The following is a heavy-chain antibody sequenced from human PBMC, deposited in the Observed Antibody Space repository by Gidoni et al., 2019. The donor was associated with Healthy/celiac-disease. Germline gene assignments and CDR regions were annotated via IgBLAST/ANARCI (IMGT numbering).Heavy chain of an antibody. V-gene: IGHV3-33*01. D-gene: IGHD6-13*01. CDR2: IWYDGSNK. J-gene: IGHJ4*02. CDR1: GFTFSSYG. CDR3: ARDSREGSSSCHFDY. Sequence: QVQLVESGGGVVQPGRSLRLSCAASGFTFSSYGMHWVRQAPGKGLEWVAVIWYDGSNKYYADSVKGRFTISRDNSKNTLYLQMNSLRAEDTAVYYCARDSREGSSSCHFDYWGQGTLVTVSS.